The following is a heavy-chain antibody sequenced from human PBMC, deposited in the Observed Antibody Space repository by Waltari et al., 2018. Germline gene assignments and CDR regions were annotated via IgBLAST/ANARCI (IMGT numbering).Heavy chain of an antibody. CDR1: GFIFSNFW. Sequence: EEQLVESGGGLVQPGGSLRLSCVGSGFIFSNFWIAWVRQAPGKGLEWVANIKEDGSEKYYMDSVKGRFTISRDNAKNSVYLQMNSLRTEDTAVYYCAGRIFDIWGQGTMVTVSS. CDR3: AGRIFDI. CDR2: IKEDGSEK. V-gene: IGHV3-7*01. J-gene: IGHJ3*02.